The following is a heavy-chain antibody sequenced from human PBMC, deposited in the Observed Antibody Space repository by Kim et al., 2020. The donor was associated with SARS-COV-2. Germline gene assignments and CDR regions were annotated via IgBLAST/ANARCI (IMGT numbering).Heavy chain of an antibody. J-gene: IGHJ3*02. Sequence: SETLSLTCAVYGGSFSGYYWSWIRQPPGKGLEWIGEINHSGSTNYNPSLKSRVTISVDTSKNQFSLKLSSVTAADTAVYYCARGYGYCSGGSCYSDAFDIWGQGTMVTVSS. CDR3: ARGYGYCSGGSCYSDAFDI. D-gene: IGHD2-15*01. CDR2: INHSGST. V-gene: IGHV4-34*01. CDR1: GGSFSGYY.